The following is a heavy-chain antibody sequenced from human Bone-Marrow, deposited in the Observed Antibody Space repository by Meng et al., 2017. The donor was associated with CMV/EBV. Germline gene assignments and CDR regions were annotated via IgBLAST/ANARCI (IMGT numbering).Heavy chain of an antibody. V-gene: IGHV4-59*01. CDR3: ARDSWVVSRLGMDV. CDR1: GGSISNYW. J-gene: IGHJ6*02. Sequence: SETLSLTCSVSGGSISNYWWSWIRQPPGKGLEWIGYIYYSGSTNYNPSLKSRVTISVDTSKNRFSLKLSSVTAADTAVYYCARDSWVVSRLGMDVWGQGTTVTVSS. D-gene: IGHD2-2*01. CDR2: IYYSGST.